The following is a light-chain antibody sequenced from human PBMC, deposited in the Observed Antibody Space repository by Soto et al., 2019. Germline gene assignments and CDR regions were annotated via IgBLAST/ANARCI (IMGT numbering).Light chain of an antibody. J-gene: IGKJ2*01. V-gene: IGKV3-20*01. CDR2: GAS. Sequence: IVMTQSPGPLSLSPGERATISCRASQVIGSRYLAWYHQKSGQAPRLLIYGASSRATGIPDRFSGSGSGTDFTLTISRLEPEDFGVYYCQQFGSSIPHTFGQGTKLEIK. CDR3: QQFGSSIPHT. CDR1: QVIGSRY.